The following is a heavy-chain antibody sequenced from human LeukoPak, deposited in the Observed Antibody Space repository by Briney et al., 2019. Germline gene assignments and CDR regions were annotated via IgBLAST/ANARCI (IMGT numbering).Heavy chain of an antibody. D-gene: IGHD4-11*01. CDR1: GFTFSSYE. CDR2: ISSSGSTI. J-gene: IGHJ6*03. V-gene: IGHV3-48*03. Sequence: GGSLRLSCAASGFTFSSYEMNWVRQAPGKGLEWVSYISSSGSTIYYADSVKGRFTISRDSAKNSLYLQMNSLRAEDTAVYYCAREREDYSRVGGYYYYYYYMDVWGKGTTVTISS. CDR3: AREREDYSRVGGYYYYYYYMDV.